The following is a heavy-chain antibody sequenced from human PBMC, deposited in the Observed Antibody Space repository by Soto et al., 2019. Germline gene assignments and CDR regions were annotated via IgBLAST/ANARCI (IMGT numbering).Heavy chain of an antibody. D-gene: IGHD1-26*01. Sequence: ASVKVSCKTSGYSFTGYSVHWVRQAPGQGLEWMGWISAYNGNTNYAQKLQGRVTMTTDTSTSTAYMELRSLRSDDTAVYYCARVRWELLRDAFDIWGQGTMVTVSS. CDR2: ISAYNGNT. CDR3: ARVRWELLRDAFDI. V-gene: IGHV1-18*04. CDR1: GYSFTGYS. J-gene: IGHJ3*02.